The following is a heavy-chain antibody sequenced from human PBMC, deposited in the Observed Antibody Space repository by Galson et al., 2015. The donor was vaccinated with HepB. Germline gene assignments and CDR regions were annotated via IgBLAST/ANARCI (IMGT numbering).Heavy chain of an antibody. V-gene: IGHV3-23*01. CDR1: GFTFSSYA. Sequence: LRLSCAASGFTFSSYAMSWVRQAPGKGLEWVSAISGSGGSTYYADSVKGRFTISRDNSKNTLYLQMNSLRAEDTAVYYCARDEGSSGWYEAEYFQHWGQGTLVTVSS. D-gene: IGHD6-19*01. CDR3: ARDEGSSGWYEAEYFQH. J-gene: IGHJ1*01. CDR2: ISGSGGST.